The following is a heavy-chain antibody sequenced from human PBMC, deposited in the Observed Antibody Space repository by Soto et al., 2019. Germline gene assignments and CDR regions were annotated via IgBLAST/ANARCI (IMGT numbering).Heavy chain of an antibody. CDR2: IYPGDSDT. D-gene: IGHD3-22*01. J-gene: IGHJ4*02. V-gene: IGHV5-51*01. CDR1: GFSFSSYW. Sequence: PGESLKISCKGSGFSFSSYWIGWVRQMPGKGLEWMGIIYPGDSDTRYSPSFQGQVTISVDKSVSTAYLQWSSLKASDTAMYYCARRGAYHYDSSGYSAGFWGQRPLVTVSS. CDR3: ARRGAYHYDSSGYSAGF.